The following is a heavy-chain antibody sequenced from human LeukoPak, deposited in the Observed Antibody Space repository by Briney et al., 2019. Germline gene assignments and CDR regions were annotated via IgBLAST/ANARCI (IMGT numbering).Heavy chain of an antibody. D-gene: IGHD5-18*01. Sequence: GGSLRLSCAASGFTFDTHDMSWVRQAPGKGLEWVSGISGSGGTTYYADSVKGRFAISRENSKNTVYLQMNSLRAEDTAMYYCARVDTSMVLFYFDYWGQGTLVTVSS. CDR3: ARVDTSMVLFYFDY. CDR2: ISGSGGTT. V-gene: IGHV3-23*01. J-gene: IGHJ4*02. CDR1: GFTFDTHD.